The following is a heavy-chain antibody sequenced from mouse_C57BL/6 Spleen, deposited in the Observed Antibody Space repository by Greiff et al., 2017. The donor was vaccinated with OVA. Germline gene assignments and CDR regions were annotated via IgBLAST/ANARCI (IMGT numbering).Heavy chain of an antibody. CDR2: IYPGDGDT. D-gene: IGHD1-1*01. V-gene: IGHV1-82*01. Sequence: VQLQQSGPELVKPGASVKISCKASGYAFSSSWMNWVKQRPGKGLEWIGRIYPGDGDTNYNGKFKGKATLTADKSSSTADMQLSSLASEGSAVYFCARSSYGYWGQGTTLTVSS. CDR3: ARSSYGY. CDR1: GYAFSSSW. J-gene: IGHJ2*01.